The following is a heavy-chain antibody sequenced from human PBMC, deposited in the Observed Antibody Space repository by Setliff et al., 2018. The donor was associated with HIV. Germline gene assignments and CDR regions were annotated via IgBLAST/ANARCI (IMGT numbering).Heavy chain of an antibody. CDR3: ARGEGILGA. Sequence: GESLKISCAASGFTFSNYWMHWVRQAPGKGLVWVSRINTDGSDPIYADSVKGRFTVSRDNAKSTLYLQMNSLRPEDTAMYFCARGEGILGAWGQGTMVTVSS. CDR2: INTDGSDP. V-gene: IGHV3-74*01. J-gene: IGHJ3*01. CDR1: GFTFSNYW. D-gene: IGHD1-26*01.